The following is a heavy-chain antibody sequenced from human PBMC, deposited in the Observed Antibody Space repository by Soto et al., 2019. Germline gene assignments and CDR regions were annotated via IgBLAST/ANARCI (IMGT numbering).Heavy chain of an antibody. CDR1: GYTFTNYW. V-gene: IGHV5-51*01. CDR3: AASIFYYGMDV. Sequence: GESLKISCKGSGYTFTNYWIGWVRQMPGKGLEWMGIIYPGDSDTKYNPSFQGQVTISADKSITTTYLRWTSLNASDTAIYYCAASIFYYGMDVWGQGTTVNV. CDR2: IYPGDSDT. J-gene: IGHJ6*02.